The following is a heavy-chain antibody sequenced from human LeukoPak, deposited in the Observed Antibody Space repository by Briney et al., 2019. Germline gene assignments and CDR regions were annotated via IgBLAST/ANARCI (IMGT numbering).Heavy chain of an antibody. J-gene: IGHJ4*01. V-gene: IGHV1-2*02. Sequence: ASVKVSCKASGYTFTGYYMHWVRQAPGQGLEWMGWINPNSGGTNYAQKFQGRVTMTRDTSISTAYMELSRLRSDDTAVYYCARDHSPYCSGGSCFSCYFDYWGQGTLVTVSS. D-gene: IGHD2-15*01. CDR1: GYTFTGYY. CDR2: INPNSGGT. CDR3: ARDHSPYCSGGSCFSCYFDY.